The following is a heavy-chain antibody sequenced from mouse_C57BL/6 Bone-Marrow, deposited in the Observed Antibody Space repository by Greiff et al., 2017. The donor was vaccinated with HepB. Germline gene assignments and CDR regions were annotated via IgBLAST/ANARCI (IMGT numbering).Heavy chain of an antibody. Sequence: LQQPGAELVRPGSSVKLSCKASGYTFTSYWMHWVKQRPIQGLEWIGNIDPSDSETHYNQKFKDKATLTVDKSSSTAYMQLSSLTSEDSAVYYCAREDYYSNYRFAYWGQGTLVTVSA. J-gene: IGHJ3*01. V-gene: IGHV1-52*01. CDR1: GYTFTSYW. CDR3: AREDYYSNYRFAY. D-gene: IGHD2-5*01. CDR2: IDPSDSET.